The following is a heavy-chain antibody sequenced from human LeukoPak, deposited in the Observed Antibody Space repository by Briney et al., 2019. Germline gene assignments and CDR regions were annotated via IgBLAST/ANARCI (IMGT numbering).Heavy chain of an antibody. CDR2: IIPILGIA. V-gene: IGHV1-69*04. D-gene: IGHD4-17*01. J-gene: IGHJ6*02. Sequence: ASVKVSCKASGYTFTSYAISWVRQAPGQGLEWMGRIIPILGIANYAQKFQGRVTITADKSTSTAYMELSSLRSEDTAVYYCAREGGYGDDSPMTLGKTQQLYYGMDVWGQGTTVTVSS. CDR1: GYTFTSYA. CDR3: AREGGYGDDSPMTLGKTQQLYYGMDV.